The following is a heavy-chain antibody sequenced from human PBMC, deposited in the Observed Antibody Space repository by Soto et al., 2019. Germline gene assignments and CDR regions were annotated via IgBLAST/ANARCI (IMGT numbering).Heavy chain of an antibody. D-gene: IGHD3-3*01. CDR2: IYPGDSDT. J-gene: IGHJ3*02. Sequence: GESLKISCKGSGYSFTSYWIGWVRQMPGKGLEWMGIIYPGDSDTRYSPSFQGQVTISADKSISTAYLQWSSLKASDTAMYYCASVRIPAIFGVTSYGGRGAFDIWGQGTMVTVSS. V-gene: IGHV5-51*01. CDR3: ASVRIPAIFGVTSYGGRGAFDI. CDR1: GYSFTSYW.